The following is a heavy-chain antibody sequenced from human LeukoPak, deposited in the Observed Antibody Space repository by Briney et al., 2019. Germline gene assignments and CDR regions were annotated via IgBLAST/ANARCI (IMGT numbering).Heavy chain of an antibody. CDR2: ISAYNGNT. Sequence: ASVKVSCKASGYTFTSYGISWVRQAPGQGLEWMGRISAYNGNTNYAQKLQGRVTMTTDTSTSTAYMELRSLRSDDTAVYYCAREGYAYYYDSSGYYSDYWGQGTLVTVSS. D-gene: IGHD3-22*01. J-gene: IGHJ4*02. V-gene: IGHV1-18*01. CDR3: AREGYAYYYDSSGYYSDY. CDR1: GYTFTSYG.